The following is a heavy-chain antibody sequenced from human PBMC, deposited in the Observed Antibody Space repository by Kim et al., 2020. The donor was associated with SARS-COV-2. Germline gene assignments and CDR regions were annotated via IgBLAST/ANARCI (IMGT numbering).Heavy chain of an antibody. J-gene: IGHJ6*02. D-gene: IGHD3-9*01. V-gene: IGHV3-30*18. CDR3: AKDRLYYDILTGYYTPKHYYYYYGMDV. Sequence: GGSLRLSCAASGFTFSSYGMHWVRQAPGKGLEWVAVISYDGSNKYYADSVKGRLTISRDNSKNTLYLQMNSLRAEDTAVYYCAKDRLYYDILTGYYTPKHYYYYYGMDVWGQGTTVTVSS. CDR2: ISYDGSNK. CDR1: GFTFSSYG.